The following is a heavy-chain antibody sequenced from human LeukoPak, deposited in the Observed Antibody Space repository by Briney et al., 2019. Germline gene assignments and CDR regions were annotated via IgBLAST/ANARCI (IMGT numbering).Heavy chain of an antibody. D-gene: IGHD5-18*01. CDR2: ISAYNGNT. Sequence: ASVKVSCKASGYTFTSYGISWVRQAPGQGLEWMGWISAYNGNTNYAQKLHGRVTMTTDTSTSTAYMGLRSLRSDDTAVYYCARDLPPPHRGYSYGFGYWGQGTLVTVSS. J-gene: IGHJ4*02. V-gene: IGHV1-18*01. CDR1: GYTFTSYG. CDR3: ARDLPPPHRGYSYGFGY.